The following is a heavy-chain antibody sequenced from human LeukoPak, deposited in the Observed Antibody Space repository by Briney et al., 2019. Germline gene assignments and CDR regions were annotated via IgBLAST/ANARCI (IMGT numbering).Heavy chain of an antibody. D-gene: IGHD6-25*01. J-gene: IGHJ6*03. CDR2: INPNSGGT. V-gene: IGHV1-2*02. CDR3: ARGWRRLPQGYYMDV. CDR1: GYTFTGYY. Sequence: ASVKVSCKASGYTFTGYYMHWVRQAPGQGLEWRGWINPNSGGTNYAQKFQGRVTMTRDTSISTAYMELSRLRSDDTAVYYCARGWRRLPQGYYMDVWGKGTTVTVSS.